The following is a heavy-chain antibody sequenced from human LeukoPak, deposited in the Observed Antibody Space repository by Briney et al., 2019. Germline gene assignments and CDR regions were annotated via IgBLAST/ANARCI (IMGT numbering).Heavy chain of an antibody. Sequence: GGSLRLSCAASGFTFSTYGMNWVRQAPGKGLEWVSYIGTSSSTIYYADSVKGRFTISRDNAKNSLYLQMNSLRDEDTAVYYCARHDYGGNSGDYWGQGTLVTVSS. CDR2: IGTSSSTI. J-gene: IGHJ4*02. CDR1: GFTFSTYG. CDR3: ARHDYGGNSGDY. D-gene: IGHD4-23*01. V-gene: IGHV3-48*02.